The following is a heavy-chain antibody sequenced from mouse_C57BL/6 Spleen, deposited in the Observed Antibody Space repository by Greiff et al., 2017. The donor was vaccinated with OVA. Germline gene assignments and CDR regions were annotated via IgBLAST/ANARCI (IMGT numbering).Heavy chain of an antibody. CDR2: INPNNGGT. CDR3: ARRGCLLRGLFAY. D-gene: IGHD1-1*01. V-gene: IGHV1-26*01. Sequence: VQLQQSGPELVKPGASVKISCKASGYTFTDYYMNWVKQSHGKSLEWIGDINPNNGGTNYNQKFKGKATLTVDKSSSPAYMEIRSLTSEYSAVYYCARRGCLLRGLFAYRGKAVLVSAAA. J-gene: IGHJ3*01. CDR1: GYTFTDYY.